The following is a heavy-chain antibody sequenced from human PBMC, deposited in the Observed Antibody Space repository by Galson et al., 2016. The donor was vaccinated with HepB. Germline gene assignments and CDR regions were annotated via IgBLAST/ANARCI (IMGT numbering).Heavy chain of an antibody. CDR2: ISGSGGST. J-gene: IGHJ5*02. D-gene: IGHD2-2*01. V-gene: IGHV3-23*01. CDR3: AKEDCSSTSCYGVLGTLVGRVVRRGWFDP. CDR1: GFTFSSYA. Sequence: SLRLSCAASGFTFSSYAMSWVRQAPGKGLEWVSAISGSGGSTYYADSVKGRFTISRDNSKNTLYLQMNSLRAEDTAVYYCAKEDCSSTSCYGVLGTLVGRVVRRGWFDPWGQRTLVTVSS.